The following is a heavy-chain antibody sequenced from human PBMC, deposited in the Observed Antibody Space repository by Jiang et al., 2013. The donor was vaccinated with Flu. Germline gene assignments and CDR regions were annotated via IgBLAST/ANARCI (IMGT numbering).Heavy chain of an antibody. J-gene: IGHJ3*02. CDR1: GYTFTSYA. V-gene: IGHV1-3*01. CDR2: INAGNGNI. CDR3: VRDLIYCSSTGCYTVECALDI. Sequence: SGAEVKKPGASVKVSCKTSGYTFTSYAIQWVRQAPGQRLEWLGWINAGNGNIKYSQKFQDRVTITRDTSASTADMELSSLRSEDTAVYYCVRDLIYCSSTGCYTVECALDIWGQGTMVTVSS. D-gene: IGHD2-2*02.